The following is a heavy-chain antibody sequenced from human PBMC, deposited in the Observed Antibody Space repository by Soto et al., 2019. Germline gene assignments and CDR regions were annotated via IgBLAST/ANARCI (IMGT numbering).Heavy chain of an antibody. J-gene: IGHJ4*02. V-gene: IGHV3-15*01. CDR3: TTNIVLMVYAIPLASDY. D-gene: IGHD2-8*01. CDR2: IKSKTDGGTT. Sequence: GGSLRLSCAASGFTFSNAWMSWVRQAPGKGLEWVGRIKSKTDGGTTDYAGPVKGRFTISRDDSKTTLYLQMNSLKTEDTAVYYCTTNIVLMVYAIPLASDYWGQGTLVTVSS. CDR1: GFTFSNAW.